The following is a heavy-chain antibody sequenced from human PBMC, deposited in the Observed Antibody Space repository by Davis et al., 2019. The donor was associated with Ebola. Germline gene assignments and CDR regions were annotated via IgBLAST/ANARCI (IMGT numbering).Heavy chain of an antibody. D-gene: IGHD6-19*01. CDR1: GGSFSGYY. V-gene: IGHV4-34*01. CDR3: AVSSGWYYFDY. CDR2: INHSGST. Sequence: GSLRLSCAVYGGSFSGYYWSWIRQPPGKGLEWIGEINHSGSTYYNPSLKSRVTISVDTSKNQFSLKLSSVTAADTAVYYCAVSSGWYYFDYWGQGTLVTVSS. J-gene: IGHJ4*02.